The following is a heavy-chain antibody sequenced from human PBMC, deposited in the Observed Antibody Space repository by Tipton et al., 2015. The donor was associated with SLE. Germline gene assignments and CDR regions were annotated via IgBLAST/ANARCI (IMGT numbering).Heavy chain of an antibody. CDR3: ARELYSSSSSPFDY. CDR1: GGSFSGYY. J-gene: IGHJ4*02. Sequence: LRLSCAVYGGSFSGYYWSWIRQPPGKGLEWIGEINHSGSTNYNPSLKSRVTISVDTSKNQFSLKLSSVTAADTAVYYCARELYSSSSSPFDYWGQGTLVTVSS. CDR2: INHSGST. V-gene: IGHV4-34*01. D-gene: IGHD6-6*01.